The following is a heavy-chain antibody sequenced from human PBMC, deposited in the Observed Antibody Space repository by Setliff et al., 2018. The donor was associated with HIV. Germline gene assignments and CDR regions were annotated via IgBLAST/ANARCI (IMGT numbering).Heavy chain of an antibody. J-gene: IGHJ4*02. CDR3: VRDQNTPSRCRSKTCINPGDY. D-gene: IGHD2-2*01. V-gene: IGHV3-33*01. CDR1: GFSLSYHG. Sequence: GGSLRLSCAASGFSLSYHGTHWVRQAPGKGLEWVAIIWYDGSNEYYADSVKGRFTISRDNSKNTLYLQMDSLRAEDTAVYYCVRDQNTPSRCRSKTCINPGDYWGLGTLVTVSS. CDR2: IWYDGSNE.